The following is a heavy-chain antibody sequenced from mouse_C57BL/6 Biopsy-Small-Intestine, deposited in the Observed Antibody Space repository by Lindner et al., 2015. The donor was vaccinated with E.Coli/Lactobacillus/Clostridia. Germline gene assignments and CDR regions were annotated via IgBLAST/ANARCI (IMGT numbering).Heavy chain of an antibody. CDR1: GYAFSRYW. D-gene: IGHD2-5*01. CDR2: IYPGDGDT. V-gene: IGHV1-80*01. Sequence: VQLQESGAELVKPGASVRISCKVSGYAFSRYWMNWVKQRPGKGLEWIGQIYPGDGDTNYNGKFKGKATLTVDQSSTTAYMQLNSLTSEDSAVYYCARWAYYSNHDAMDYWGQGTSVTVSS. CDR3: ARWAYYSNHDAMDY. J-gene: IGHJ4*01.